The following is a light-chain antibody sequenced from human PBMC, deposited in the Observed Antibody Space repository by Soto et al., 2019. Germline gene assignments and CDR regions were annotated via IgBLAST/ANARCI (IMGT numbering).Light chain of an antibody. J-gene: IGKJ4*01. CDR3: HQYNNWPPRT. CDR2: AAS. CDR1: QGVGSE. V-gene: IGKV3-15*01. Sequence: EVVMTQSPATLSVSPGETAALSCRASQGVGSELAWYQQKPGQAPRLLIYAASTRATGIPARFSGSGSGTAVTLTISSLQSYDLSVYYCHQYNNWPPRTFGGGTKVEIK.